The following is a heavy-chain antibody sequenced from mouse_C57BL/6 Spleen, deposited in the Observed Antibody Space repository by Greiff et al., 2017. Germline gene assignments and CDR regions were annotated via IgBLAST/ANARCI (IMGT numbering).Heavy chain of an antibody. CDR2: INPNNGGT. V-gene: IGHV1-26*01. J-gene: IGHJ3*01. CDR1: GYTFTDYY. CDR3: ARDWCAY. Sequence: EVQLQQSGPELVKPGASVKISCKASGYTFTDYYMNWVKQSHGKSLEWIGDINPNNGGTSYNQKFKGKATLTVDKSSSTAYMGLRSLTSEDSAVYYCARDWCAYWGQGTLVTVSA.